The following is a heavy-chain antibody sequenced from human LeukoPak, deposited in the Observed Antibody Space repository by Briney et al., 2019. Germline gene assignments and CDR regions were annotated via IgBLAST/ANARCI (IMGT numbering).Heavy chain of an antibody. Sequence: GRSLRLSCAASGFTFSSYAMHWVRQAPGKGLEWVAFIRYDGSNKYYADSVKGRFTISRDNSKNTLYLQMNSLRAEDTAVYYCAKDQGSDFDYWGQGTLVTVSS. CDR2: IRYDGSNK. CDR3: AKDQGSDFDY. J-gene: IGHJ4*02. V-gene: IGHV3-30*02. CDR1: GFTFSSYA.